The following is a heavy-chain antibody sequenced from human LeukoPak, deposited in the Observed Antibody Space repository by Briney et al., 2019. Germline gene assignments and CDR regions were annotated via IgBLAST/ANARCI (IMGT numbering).Heavy chain of an antibody. D-gene: IGHD6-13*01. CDR1: GGSISSYY. V-gene: IGHV4-4*07. CDR3: ARAAAAGLDY. J-gene: IGHJ4*02. CDR2: ISTSGST. Sequence: SETLSLTCTVSGGSISSYYWSWIRQPAGKGLEWIGRISTSGSTNYNPSLKSRVTISVDTSKNQFSLELSSVTAADTALYYCARAAAAGLDYWGQGTLVTVSS.